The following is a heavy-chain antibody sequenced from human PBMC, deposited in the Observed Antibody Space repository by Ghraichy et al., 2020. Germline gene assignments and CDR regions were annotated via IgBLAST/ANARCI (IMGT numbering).Heavy chain of an antibody. CDR2: INHSGST. J-gene: IGHJ5*02. CDR3: ARGASYYYGSGSYFGWFDP. D-gene: IGHD3-10*01. V-gene: IGHV4-34*01. Sequence: SETLSLTCAVYGGSFSGYYWSWIRQPPGKGLEWIGEINHSGSTNYNPSLKSRVTISVDTSKNQFSLKLSSVTAADTAVYYCARGASYYYGSGSYFGWFDPWGQGTLVTVSS. CDR1: GGSFSGYY.